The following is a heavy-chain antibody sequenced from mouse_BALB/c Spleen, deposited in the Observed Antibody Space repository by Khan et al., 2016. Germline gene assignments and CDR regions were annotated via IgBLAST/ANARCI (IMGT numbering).Heavy chain of an antibody. CDR3: TRAGYCGYLDN. Sequence: EVQLQESGGGLVQPGGSLKLSCAASGFDLSRYWMSWVRQAPGKGLEWIGAINPDSRTMNYTPSLKAKFIIPRDTATTTPYLQLSNLRSEDTALYYCTRAGYCGYLDNWGQGTLVTVSA. D-gene: IGHD2-14*01. CDR2: INPDSRTM. CDR1: GFDLSRYW. J-gene: IGHJ3*01. V-gene: IGHV4-1*02.